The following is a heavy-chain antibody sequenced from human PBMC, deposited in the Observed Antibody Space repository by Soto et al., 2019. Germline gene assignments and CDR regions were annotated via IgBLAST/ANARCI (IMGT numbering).Heavy chain of an antibody. CDR3: VSFVASIPY. V-gene: IGHV3-74*01. CDR1: GFTFTSYY. Sequence: PGGSLRLSCAASGFTFTSYYLHWVRQAPGKGLVWVSLINMDGSTTGYADSVKGRFTISRDNAKNTLSLQMNSLRAEDTAVYYCVSFVASIPYRGQGTQVTVS. J-gene: IGHJ4*02. D-gene: IGHD5-12*01. CDR2: INMDGSTT.